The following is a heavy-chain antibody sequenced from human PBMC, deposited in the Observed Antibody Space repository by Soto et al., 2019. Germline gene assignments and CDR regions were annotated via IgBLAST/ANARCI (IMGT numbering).Heavy chain of an antibody. CDR2: ISGSGGST. Sequence: EVQLLESGGGLVQPGGPLRLSCAASGFTFSSYAMSWVRQAPGKGLEWVSAISGSGGSTYYADSVKGRFTISRDNSKNTLYLQMNSLRAEDTAVYYCAKAPKSTMAPFDYWGQGTLVTVSS. J-gene: IGHJ4*02. CDR3: AKAPKSTMAPFDY. V-gene: IGHV3-23*01. D-gene: IGHD3-10*01. CDR1: GFTFSSYA.